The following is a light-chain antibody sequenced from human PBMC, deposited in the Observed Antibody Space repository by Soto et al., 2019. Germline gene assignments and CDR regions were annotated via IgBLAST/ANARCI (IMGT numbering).Light chain of an antibody. CDR2: AAS. CDR3: QHSYSTTGWP. Sequence: DIQMTQSPSSLSASVGDRVTSTCRASHSISSYLNWYQQKPGKAPKLLIYAASSFQSGVPSRFSGSGSGADFTLTISSLQPEDFATYYCQHSYSTTGWPFGQGTKVEIK. J-gene: IGKJ1*01. CDR1: HSISSY. V-gene: IGKV1-39*01.